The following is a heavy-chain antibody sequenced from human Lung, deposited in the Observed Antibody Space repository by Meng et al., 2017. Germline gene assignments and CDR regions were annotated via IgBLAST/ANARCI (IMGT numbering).Heavy chain of an antibody. J-gene: IGHJ4*02. Sequence: QVQLQGSGPGLVKPSGTLSLTCAVSGGSFSDYYWSWIRQPPGKGLEWIGEINHSGSTNYNPSLESRATISVDTSQNNLSLKLSSVTAADSAVYYCARGPTTMAHDFDYWGQGTLVTVSS. D-gene: IGHD4-11*01. CDR1: GGSFSDYY. CDR2: INHSGST. V-gene: IGHV4-34*01. CDR3: ARGPTTMAHDFDY.